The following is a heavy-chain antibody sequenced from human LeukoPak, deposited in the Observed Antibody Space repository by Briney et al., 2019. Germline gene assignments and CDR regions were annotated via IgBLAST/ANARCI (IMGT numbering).Heavy chain of an antibody. CDR1: GFTFSSFE. Sequence: PGGSLRLSCAASGFTFSSFEMNWVRQAPGKGLEWVSHISSSGTTIYDADSVKGRFTISRDNAKNSLYLQMNSLRVEDTAAYYCAKGSGSYSRYYYYYMDVWGKGTTVTVSS. V-gene: IGHV3-48*03. D-gene: IGHD3-10*01. CDR3: AKGSGSYSRYYYYYMDV. CDR2: ISSSGTTI. J-gene: IGHJ6*03.